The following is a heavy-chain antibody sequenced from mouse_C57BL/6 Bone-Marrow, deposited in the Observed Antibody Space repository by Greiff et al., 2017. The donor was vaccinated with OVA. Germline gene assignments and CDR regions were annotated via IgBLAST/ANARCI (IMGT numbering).Heavy chain of an antibody. CDR2: INHYNGGT. CDR3: ARDGYPPFAY. J-gene: IGHJ3*01. V-gene: IGHV1-19*01. Sequence: VQLQQSGPVLVKPGASVKMSCKASGYTFTDYYMNWVKQSHGKSLEWIGVINHYNGGTSYNQKFKGKATLTVDKSSSTAYMELNSLTSEDSAVYYCARDGYPPFAYWGQGTLVTVSA. CDR1: GYTFTDYY. D-gene: IGHD2-3*01.